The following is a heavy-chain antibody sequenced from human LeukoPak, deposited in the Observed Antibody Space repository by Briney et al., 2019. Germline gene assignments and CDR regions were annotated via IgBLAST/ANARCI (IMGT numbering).Heavy chain of an antibody. CDR3: ARDLSSSPHYFDY. CDR1: GYTFTSYG. D-gene: IGHD6-19*01. V-gene: IGHV1-18*01. Sequence: GASVKVSCKASGYTFTSYGVSWVRQAPGQGLEWLGWISAYNGNTYYVQKLQGRVTMTTDTSTSTAYMELRSLRSDDTAVYYCARDLSSSPHYFDYWGQGTLVTVSS. CDR2: ISAYNGNT. J-gene: IGHJ4*02.